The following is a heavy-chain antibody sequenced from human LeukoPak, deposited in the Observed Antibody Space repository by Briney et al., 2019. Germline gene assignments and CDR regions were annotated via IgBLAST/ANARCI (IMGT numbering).Heavy chain of an antibody. J-gene: IGHJ4*02. CDR1: GNYW. D-gene: IGHD2/OR15-2a*01. CDR3: VSFYETY. CDR2: INSDGSWT. V-gene: IGHV3-74*01. Sequence: GGSLRLSCAASGNYWMHWVRQAPGKGLVWVSHINSDGSWTSYADSVKGRFTISKDNTKNTVYLQMNSLRAEDTAVYYCVSFYETYWGRGTLVTVSS.